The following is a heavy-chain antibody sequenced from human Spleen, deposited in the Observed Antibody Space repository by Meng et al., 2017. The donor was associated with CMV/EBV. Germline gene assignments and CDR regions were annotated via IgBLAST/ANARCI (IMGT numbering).Heavy chain of an antibody. CDR1: GYTFTSYG. Sequence: ASVKVSCKASGYTFTSYGISWVRQAPGQGLDWMGWISSYNGNTNYAQKLQGRVTMTTDTSTSTAYMELRSLRSDDTAVYYCARALYCSTTSCYRGSYYDLLTSRSLYNFYGMDVWGQGATVTVSS. D-gene: IGHD2-2*01. CDR2: ISSYNGNT. CDR3: ARALYCSTTSCYRGSYYDLLTSRSLYNFYGMDV. J-gene: IGHJ6*02. V-gene: IGHV1-18*01.